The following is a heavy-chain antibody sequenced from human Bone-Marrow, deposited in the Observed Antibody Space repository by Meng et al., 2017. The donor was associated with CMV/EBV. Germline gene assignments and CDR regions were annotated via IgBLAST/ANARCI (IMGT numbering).Heavy chain of an antibody. V-gene: IGHV4-59*01. CDR1: GGSISSYY. D-gene: IGHD2-2*01. CDR2: IYYSGST. J-gene: IGHJ3*02. CDR3: ARERIPAALNAFDI. Sequence: SETLSLTCTVSGGSISSYYWSWIRQPPGKGLEWIGYIYYSGSTNYNPSLKSRVTISVDTSKNQFSLTLSSVTAADTAVYYCARERIPAALNAFDIWGQGTMVTVSS.